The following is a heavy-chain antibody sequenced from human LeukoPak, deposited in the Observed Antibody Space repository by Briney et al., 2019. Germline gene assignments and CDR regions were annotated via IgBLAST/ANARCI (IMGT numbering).Heavy chain of an antibody. J-gene: IGHJ3*02. CDR1: GYTFTSYG. D-gene: IGHD3-3*01. CDR2: ISAYNGNT. Sequence: ASVKVSCKASGYTFTSYGISWVRQAPGQGLEWMGWISAYNGNTNYAQKLQGRVTMTTDTSTSTAYMELRSLKSDDTAVYYCARDRDTIFGVVIMSYAFDIWGQGTMVTVSS. CDR3: ARDRDTIFGVVIMSYAFDI. V-gene: IGHV1-18*01.